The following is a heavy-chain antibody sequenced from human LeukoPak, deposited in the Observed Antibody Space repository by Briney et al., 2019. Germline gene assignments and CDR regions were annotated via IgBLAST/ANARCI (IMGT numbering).Heavy chain of an antibody. CDR3: ARANWAFSDAFDI. CDR2: MNPNSGNT. CDR1: GYTFTSYA. J-gene: IGHJ3*02. Sequence: ASVKVSCKASGYTFTSYAMNWVRQAPGQGLEWMGWMNPNSGNTGYAQKFQGRVTITRNTSISTAYMELSSLRSEDTAVYYCARANWAFSDAFDIWGQGTMVTVSS. V-gene: IGHV1-8*03. D-gene: IGHD7-27*01.